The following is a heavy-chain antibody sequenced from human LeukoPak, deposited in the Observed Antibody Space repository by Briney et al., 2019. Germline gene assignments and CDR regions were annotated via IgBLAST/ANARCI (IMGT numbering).Heavy chain of an antibody. CDR1: GFTFSTYT. CDR3: ARERSPKCSGGSCYLDC. Sequence: PGGSLRLSCAASGFTFSTYTLSLVRQAPGKGLEWVSSISSSSTYTYYADSVKGRFTISRDNAKSPLYLQMNSLRAEDTAVYYCARERSPKCSGGSCYLDCWGQGTLVTVSS. J-gene: IGHJ4*02. D-gene: IGHD2-15*01. V-gene: IGHV3-21*01. CDR2: ISSSSTYT.